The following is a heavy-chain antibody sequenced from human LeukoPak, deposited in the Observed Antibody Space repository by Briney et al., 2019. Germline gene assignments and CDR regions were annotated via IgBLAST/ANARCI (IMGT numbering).Heavy chain of an antibody. D-gene: IGHD3-10*01. CDR3: ARGRPMVRAYYYYYYYMDV. V-gene: IGHV4-34*01. CDR2: INHSGST. Sequence: SETLSLTCAVYGGSSSGYYWSWIRQPPGKGLEWIGEINHSGSTNYNPSLKSRVTISVDTSKNQFSLKLSSVTAADTAVYYCARGRPMVRAYYYYYYYMDVWGKGTTVTVSS. J-gene: IGHJ6*03. CDR1: GGSSSGYY.